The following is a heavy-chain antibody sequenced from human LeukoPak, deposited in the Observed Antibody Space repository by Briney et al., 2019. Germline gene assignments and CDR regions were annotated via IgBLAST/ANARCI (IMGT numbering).Heavy chain of an antibody. CDR1: GFTFSTYY. D-gene: IGHD6-6*01. CDR2: ITGSGSYI. CDR3: ASGFSSSPYFDY. J-gene: IGHJ4*02. V-gene: IGHV3-21*01. Sequence: PGGSLRLSCAASGFTFSTYYMNWVRQAPGKGLEWVSFITGSGSYIYYTASVKGRFTISRDNAKNSLFLQMNSLGDEDTAVYYCASGFSSSPYFDYWGQGTLVTVSS.